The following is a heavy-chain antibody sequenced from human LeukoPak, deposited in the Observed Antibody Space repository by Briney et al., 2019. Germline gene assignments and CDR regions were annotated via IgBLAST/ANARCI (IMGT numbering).Heavy chain of an antibody. Sequence: ASVTVSCKVSGSTFTDYYMHWVRQAPGQGLEWMGWINTKNGGTNCARTVQDRVTMSRDTAISTVYMVLSRLTSDDTAVYYCARVGWSGSWSLNLDYWGQVTLVTVSS. V-gene: IGHV1-2*02. J-gene: IGHJ4*02. CDR2: INTKNGGT. CDR1: GSTFTDYY. D-gene: IGHD3-10*01. CDR3: ARVGWSGSWSLNLDY.